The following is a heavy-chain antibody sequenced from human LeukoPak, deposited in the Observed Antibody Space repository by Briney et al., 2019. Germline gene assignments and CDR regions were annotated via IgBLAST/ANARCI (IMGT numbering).Heavy chain of an antibody. CDR1: GGTFSSYA. CDR3: ARSTYYDILTGYSPFDY. V-gene: IGHV1-69*13. CDR2: IIPFFGTA. J-gene: IGHJ4*02. Sequence: SVKVSCKASGGTFSSYAISWVRQAPGQGLEWMGGIIPFFGTANYAQKFQGRVTITADESTSTAYMELSSLRSEDTAVYYCARSTYYDILTGYSPFDYWGQGTLVTVSS. D-gene: IGHD3-9*01.